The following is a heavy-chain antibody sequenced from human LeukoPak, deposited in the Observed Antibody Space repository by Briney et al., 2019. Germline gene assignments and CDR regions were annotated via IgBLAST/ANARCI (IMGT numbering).Heavy chain of an antibody. Sequence: KSSETLSLTCTVSGGSIRSYYWTWIRQPPGKGLECIGYIYYSGSTNYNPSLKSRVTISVDTPKNQFSLKLSSVTAADTAVYYCARAYSCCYPYFDYWGQGTLVTVSS. V-gene: IGHV4-59*01. CDR1: GGSIRSYY. CDR2: IYYSGST. CDR3: ARAYSCCYPYFDY. D-gene: IGHD2-2*01. J-gene: IGHJ4*02.